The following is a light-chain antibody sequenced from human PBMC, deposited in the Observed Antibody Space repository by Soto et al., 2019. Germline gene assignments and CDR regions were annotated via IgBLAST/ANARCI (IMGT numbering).Light chain of an antibody. J-gene: IGKJ5*01. CDR2: DAS. CDR3: QQLHNCPLT. V-gene: IGKV1D-13*01. Sequence: IEMTQSPSSLSASVEDRGTITCRASQGIISALAWYQQTPGKPPKVLIYDASSLQSGVLSRFSGSGSGTDFTLTISSLQPEDFASYYCQQLHNCPLTFGQGTRLEIK. CDR1: QGIISA.